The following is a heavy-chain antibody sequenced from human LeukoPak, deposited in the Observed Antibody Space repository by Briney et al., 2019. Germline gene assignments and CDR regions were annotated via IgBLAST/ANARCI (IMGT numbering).Heavy chain of an antibody. CDR3: ARRSAYYWYFDL. J-gene: IGHJ2*01. CDR2: IYYRGST. CDR1: GGSINSSSYY. D-gene: IGHD3-16*01. Sequence: SETLSLTCTVSGGSINSSSYYWGWVRQPPGKGLEWIGSIYYRGSTYYNPSLKSRVTISVDTSKNQFSLKLSSVTAADTAVYYCARRSAYYWYFDLWGRGTLVTVSS. V-gene: IGHV4-39*01.